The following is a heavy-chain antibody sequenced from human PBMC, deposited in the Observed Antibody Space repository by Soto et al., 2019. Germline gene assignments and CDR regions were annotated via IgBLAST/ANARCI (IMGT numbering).Heavy chain of an antibody. D-gene: IGHD6-13*01. V-gene: IGHV1-24*01. CDR2: FDPEDGET. CDR3: VRRHVSATGIDWFDP. J-gene: IGHJ5*02. CDR1: GYTLTELS. Sequence: ASVKVSCKVSGYTLTELSMHWVRQAPGKGLEWMGGFDPEDGETIYAQKFQGRVTMTEDTSTDTAYMELSSLRSEDTAVYYCVRRHVSATGIDWFDPWGQGTLVTVSS.